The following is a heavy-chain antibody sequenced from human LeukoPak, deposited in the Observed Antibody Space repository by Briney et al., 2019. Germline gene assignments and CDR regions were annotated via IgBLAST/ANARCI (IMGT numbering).Heavy chain of an antibody. CDR3: ARGPARQGGLDY. Sequence: TGGSLRLSCAASGFTFSNYNMNWVRQTPGKGLEWVSSITRGSIYTFYADSVKGRFTISRDNAKNSLYLQMNSLRAEDTAVYYCARGPARQGGLDYWGQGTLVTVSS. CDR1: GFTFSNYN. D-gene: IGHD6-6*01. V-gene: IGHV3-21*01. CDR2: ITRGSIYT. J-gene: IGHJ4*02.